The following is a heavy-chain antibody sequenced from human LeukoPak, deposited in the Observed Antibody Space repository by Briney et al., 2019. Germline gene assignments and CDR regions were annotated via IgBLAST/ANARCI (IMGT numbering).Heavy chain of an antibody. CDR1: GFTFSSYS. CDR3: AKGTWTQLWPRDNDY. D-gene: IGHD5-18*01. Sequence: GGSLRLSCAASGFTFSSYSMNWVRQAPGKGLEWVSYISSSSSTIYYADSVKGRFTISRDNSKNTLYLQMNSLRAEDTAVYYCAKGTWTQLWPRDNDYWGQGTLVTVSS. V-gene: IGHV3-48*01. J-gene: IGHJ4*02. CDR2: ISSSSSTI.